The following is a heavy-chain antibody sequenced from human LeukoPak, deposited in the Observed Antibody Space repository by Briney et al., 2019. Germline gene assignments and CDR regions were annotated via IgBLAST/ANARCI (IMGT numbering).Heavy chain of an antibody. V-gene: IGHV3-23*01. J-gene: IGHJ5*02. CDR2: ISGSGGST. CDR1: GFTFSSYA. D-gene: IGHD2-2*02. Sequence: PGGSLRLSCAASGFTFSSYAMSWVRQAPGKGLEWVSAISGSGGSTYYADSVKGRFTISRDNSKNTLYLQMNSLRAEDTAVYYCAKDLQYQLLNPNWFGPWGQGTLVTVSS. CDR3: AKDLQYQLLNPNWFGP.